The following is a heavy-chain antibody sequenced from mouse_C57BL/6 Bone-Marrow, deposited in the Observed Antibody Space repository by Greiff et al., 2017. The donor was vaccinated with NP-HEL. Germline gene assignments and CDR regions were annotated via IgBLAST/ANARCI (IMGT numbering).Heavy chain of an antibody. CDR2: IYPGSGNT. Sequence: QVQLQQSGAELVRPGASVKLSCKASGYTFTDYYINWVKQRPGQGLEWIARIYPGSGNTYYNEKFKGKATLTAEKSSSTAYMQLSSLTSEDSAVYFCARWFDYDADYFDYWGQGTTLTVSS. J-gene: IGHJ2*01. CDR3: ARWFDYDADYFDY. D-gene: IGHD2-4*01. V-gene: IGHV1-76*01. CDR1: GYTFTDYY.